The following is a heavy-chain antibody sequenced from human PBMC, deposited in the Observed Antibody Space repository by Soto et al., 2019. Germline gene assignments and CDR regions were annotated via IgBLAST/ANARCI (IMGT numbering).Heavy chain of an antibody. CDR3: AKDSGYGDEVEYFQH. CDR2: ISGSGGST. D-gene: IGHD4-17*01. J-gene: IGHJ1*01. CDR1: GFTFSSYA. V-gene: IGHV3-23*01. Sequence: GGSLRLSCAASGFTFSSYAMSWVRQAPGKGLEWVSAISGSGGSTYYADSVKGRFTISRDNSKNTPYLQMNSLRAEDTAVYYCAKDSGYGDEVEYFQHWGQGTLVTVSS.